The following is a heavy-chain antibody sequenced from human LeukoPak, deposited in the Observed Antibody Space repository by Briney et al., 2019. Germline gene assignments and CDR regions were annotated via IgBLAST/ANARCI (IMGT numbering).Heavy chain of an antibody. D-gene: IGHD6-13*01. CDR2: IYYSGST. V-gene: IGHV4-39*01. CDR3: ARQFSAAGTRYFDL. CDR1: GGSISGSSYY. Sequence: PSETLSLTCTVSGGSISGSSYYWGWIRQPPGKGLEWIGSIYYSGSTYYNPSLKSRVTISVDTSKNQFSLKLSSVTAADTAVYYCARQFSAAGTRYFDLWGRGTLVTVSS. J-gene: IGHJ2*01.